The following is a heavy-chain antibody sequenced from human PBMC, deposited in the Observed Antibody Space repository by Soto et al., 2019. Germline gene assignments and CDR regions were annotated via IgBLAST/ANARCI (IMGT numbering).Heavy chain of an antibody. J-gene: IGHJ4*02. CDR2: ISYDGGHT. CDR1: GITFSDHG. D-gene: IGHD5-18*01. CDR3: AKERGYSSGPWPYPFDS. V-gene: IGHV3-30*18. Sequence: GGSLRLSCAASGITFSDHGMHWVRQAPDKGLEWVAVISYDGGHTYYTDSVKGRFSISRDNSKHTLYLQMNSLRADDTAMYYCAKERGYSSGPWPYPFDSWGQGA.